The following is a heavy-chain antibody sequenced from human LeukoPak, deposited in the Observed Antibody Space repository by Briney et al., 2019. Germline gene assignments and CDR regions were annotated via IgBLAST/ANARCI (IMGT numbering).Heavy chain of an antibody. CDR1: GYTFTGYY. D-gene: IGHD3-22*01. CDR2: INPNSGGT. Sequence: AASVKVSCKASGYTFTGYYMHWVRQAPGRGLEWMGWINPNSGGTNYAQKFQGRVTMTRDTSISTAYMELSRLRSDDTAVYYCARDGAYYDSSGYLDYWGQGTLVTVSS. CDR3: ARDGAYYDSSGYLDY. J-gene: IGHJ4*02. V-gene: IGHV1-2*02.